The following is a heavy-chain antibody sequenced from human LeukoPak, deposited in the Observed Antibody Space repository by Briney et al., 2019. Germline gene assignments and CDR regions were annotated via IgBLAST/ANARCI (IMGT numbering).Heavy chain of an antibody. V-gene: IGHV1-2*02. Sequence: ASVKVSCKASGNTFSDYYMHWVRQAPGQELEWLGWINPNTGGTNYAQKFQGRVTMTRDMSISTAYMELSRLRSEDTAVYYCARAPLIHDSSGYYPNRGEYFQHWGQGTLVTVSS. J-gene: IGHJ1*01. CDR3: ARAPLIHDSSGYYPNRGEYFQH. D-gene: IGHD3-22*01. CDR2: INPNTGGT. CDR1: GNTFSDYY.